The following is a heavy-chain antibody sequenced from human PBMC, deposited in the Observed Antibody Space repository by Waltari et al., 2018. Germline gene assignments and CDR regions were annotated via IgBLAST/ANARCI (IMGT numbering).Heavy chain of an antibody. CDR1: GFTFSSYE. J-gene: IGHJ6*02. Sequence: EVQLVESGGGLVQPGGSLRLSCAASGFTFSSYEMNWVRQAPGKGLEWVSYISSRGVTIDYADSVKGRFTISRDNAKNSLYLQMNSLRAEDTAVYYCARAATEYYYGMDVWGQGTTVTVSS. CDR2: ISSRGVTI. CDR3: ARAATEYYYGMDV. D-gene: IGHD2-15*01. V-gene: IGHV3-48*03.